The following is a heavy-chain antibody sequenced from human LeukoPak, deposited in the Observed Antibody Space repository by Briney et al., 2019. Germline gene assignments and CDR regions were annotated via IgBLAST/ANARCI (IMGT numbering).Heavy chain of an antibody. D-gene: IGHD3-22*01. CDR1: GGTFSSYA. V-gene: IGHV1-69*05. J-gene: IGHJ4*02. CDR2: IIPIFGTA. Sequence: ASVKVSCKASGGTFSSYAISWVRQAPGQGLEWMGGIIPIFGTANYAQKFQGRVTITTDESTSTAYMELSSLRSEDTAVYYCARDPRIAYYYDSSGYHDPRFDYWGQGTLVTVSS. CDR3: ARDPRIAYYYDSSGYHDPRFDY.